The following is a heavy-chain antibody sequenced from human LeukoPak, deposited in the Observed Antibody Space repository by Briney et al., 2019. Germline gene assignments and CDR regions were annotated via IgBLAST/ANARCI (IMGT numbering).Heavy chain of an antibody. V-gene: IGHV3-23*01. CDR2: ISGSGGST. Sequence: HPGGSLRLSCAASGFTFSSYAMSWVRQAPGKGLEWVSAISGSGGSTYYADSVKGRFTISRDNSKNTLYLQMNSLRAEDTAVYYCAKGDRMTGTTLEDNWFDPWGQGTLVTVSS. D-gene: IGHD1-7*01. CDR1: GFTFSSYA. J-gene: IGHJ5*02. CDR3: AKGDRMTGTTLEDNWFDP.